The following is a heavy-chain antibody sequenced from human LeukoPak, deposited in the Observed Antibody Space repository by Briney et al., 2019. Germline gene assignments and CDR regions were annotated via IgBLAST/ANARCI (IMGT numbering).Heavy chain of an antibody. CDR1: GFTFNSYV. CDR2: TNGGGSNT. J-gene: IGHJ4*02. Sequence: PGGSLRLSCAASGFTFNSYVMSWVRQAPGKGLEWVSATNGGGSNTYYADSVKGRFTISRDNSKNMLYLQMNSLRADDTAIYYCAKSVVVITFRFDDWGQGALVTVSS. V-gene: IGHV3-23*01. D-gene: IGHD2-15*01. CDR3: AKSVVVITFRFDD.